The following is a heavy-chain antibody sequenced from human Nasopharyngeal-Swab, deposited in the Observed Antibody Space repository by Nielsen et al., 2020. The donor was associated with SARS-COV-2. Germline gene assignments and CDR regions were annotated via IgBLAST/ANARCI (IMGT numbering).Heavy chain of an antibody. CDR2: IIGDGSYT. Sequence: GESLKISCATSGFTFSSYWMHWVRQVPGKGPVWVSRIIGDGSYTSYADSVKGRFTISRDNAKNTLYHQMNGLRVEDTAVYFCARGSSDWRGIDYWGQGILVTVSS. D-gene: IGHD6-19*01. V-gene: IGHV3-74*01. CDR3: ARGSSDWRGIDY. J-gene: IGHJ4*02. CDR1: GFTFSSYW.